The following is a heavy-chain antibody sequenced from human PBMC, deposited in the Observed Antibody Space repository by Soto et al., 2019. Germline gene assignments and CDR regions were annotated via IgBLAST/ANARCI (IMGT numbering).Heavy chain of an antibody. CDR1: GYTFASYT. D-gene: IGHD1-20*01. V-gene: IGHV1-3*01. CDR2: ISAGNGNT. Sequence: ASVKVSCKASGYTFASYTLHWVRQPPGKRFAWLGWISAGNGNTKSSQKFQDRVTFDRNTSANTVSMQLNSLRSEDTAILYCGRGSRYPHTALFYYDSWGQGSLVTVSS. CDR3: GRGSRYPHTALFYYDS. J-gene: IGHJ4*02.